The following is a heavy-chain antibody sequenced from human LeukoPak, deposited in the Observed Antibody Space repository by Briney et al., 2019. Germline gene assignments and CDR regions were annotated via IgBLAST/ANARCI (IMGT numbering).Heavy chain of an antibody. Sequence: KFQGRVTITRDTSASTAYMELSSLRSEDTAVYYCARGDPWEYYFDYWGQGTLVTVSS. J-gene: IGHJ4*02. V-gene: IGHV1-3*01. D-gene: IGHD1-26*01. CDR3: ARGDPWEYYFDY.